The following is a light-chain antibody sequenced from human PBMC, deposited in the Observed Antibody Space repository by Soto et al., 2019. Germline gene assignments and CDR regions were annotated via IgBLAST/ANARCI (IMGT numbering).Light chain of an antibody. J-gene: IGLJ2*01. V-gene: IGLV3-21*02. Sequence: VVTQPPSVSVAPGQTARVTCGGSDIRSKSVHWYQQRPGQSPVVVVFDDNDRPSGIPDRFSGSNSGTTATLTIRRVEAGDEADYYCQVWDSDDYVVFGGGTKLTVL. CDR3: QVWDSDDYVV. CDR2: DDN. CDR1: DIRSKS.